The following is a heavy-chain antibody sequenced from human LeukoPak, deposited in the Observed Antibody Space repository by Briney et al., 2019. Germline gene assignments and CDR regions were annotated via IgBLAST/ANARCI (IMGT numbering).Heavy chain of an antibody. CDR1: GGSVSNYY. J-gene: IGHJ5*02. V-gene: IGHV4-4*07. D-gene: IGHD5-12*01. Sequence: PSETLSLTCTVSGGSVSNYYWSWVRQPAGKGLEWIGRIYGSGTTRYNPSLQSRVTMSVDVSKNQFSLKLTSMTAADTAVYFCARGMAEAYDYNWFDPWGQGILVTVSS. CDR2: IYGSGTT. CDR3: ARGMAEAYDYNWFDP.